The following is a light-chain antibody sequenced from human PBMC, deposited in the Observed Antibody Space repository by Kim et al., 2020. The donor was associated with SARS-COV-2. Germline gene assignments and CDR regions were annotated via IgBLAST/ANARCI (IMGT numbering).Light chain of an antibody. V-gene: IGKV1-5*03. CDR2: KAS. CDR1: QSISDY. Sequence: DIQMTQSPSTLSASVGDRVTITCRASQSISDYLAWYQQRPGKGPLLLLHKASRLQSGVPSRFTGRGSGTEFTLTISSLQPDDFATYFCQQYHTFPFTFGQGTRVDIK. J-gene: IGKJ2*01. CDR3: QQYHTFPFT.